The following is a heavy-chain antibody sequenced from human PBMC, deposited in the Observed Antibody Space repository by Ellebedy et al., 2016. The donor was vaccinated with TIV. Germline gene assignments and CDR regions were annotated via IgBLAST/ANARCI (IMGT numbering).Heavy chain of an antibody. V-gene: IGHV3-30-3*01. Sequence: PGGSLRLSCAASGFTFSSYAMHWVRQAPGKGLEWVAVILNDGSNTFYADSVKGRFTISRDNSKNTLSLQMNSLRSDDTAQFYCTRDWPYYDSGTVKGWFDAWGQGTLVTVSS. CDR3: TRDWPYYDSGTVKGWFDA. D-gene: IGHD3-16*01. J-gene: IGHJ5*02. CDR1: GFTFSSYA. CDR2: ILNDGSNT.